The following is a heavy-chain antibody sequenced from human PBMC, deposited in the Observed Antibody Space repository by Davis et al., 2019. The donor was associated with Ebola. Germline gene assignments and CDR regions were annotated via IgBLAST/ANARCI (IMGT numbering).Heavy chain of an antibody. V-gene: IGHV3-30*03. Sequence: PGGSLRLSCAASGFTFSSYGMHWVRQAPDKGLEWVAVISYDGSNKYYADSVKGRFTISRDNAKNSLYLQMNSLRAEDTAVYYCARDRGSPLRTRGHDYWGQGTLVTVSS. CDR2: ISYDGSNK. CDR3: ARDRGSPLRTRGHDY. CDR1: GFTFSSYG. D-gene: IGHD3-16*01. J-gene: IGHJ4*02.